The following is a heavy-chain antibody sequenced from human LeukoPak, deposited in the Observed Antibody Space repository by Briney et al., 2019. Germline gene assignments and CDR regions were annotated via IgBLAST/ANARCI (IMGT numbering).Heavy chain of an antibody. D-gene: IGHD3-22*01. J-gene: IGHJ4*02. V-gene: IGHV1-46*01. CDR2: INPSGGGT. CDR3: ARGDYYDSSGYYSLFDY. Sequence: ASVKVSCKASGYTFTSYYMHWVRQAPGQGLEWMGIINPSGGGTSYAQKFQGRVTMTRDMSTSTVYMELSSLRSEDTAVYYCARGDYYDSSGYYSLFDYWGQGTLVTVFS. CDR1: GYTFTSYY.